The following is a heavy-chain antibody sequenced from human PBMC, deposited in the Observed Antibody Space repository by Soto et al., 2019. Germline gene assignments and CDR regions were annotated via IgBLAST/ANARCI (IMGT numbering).Heavy chain of an antibody. CDR1: GYSISSGYY. CDR2: IYHSGGT. V-gene: IGHV4-38-2*02. CDR3: ARDPGNWFDP. J-gene: IGHJ5*02. Sequence: ETLSLTCTVSGYSISSGYYWCWIRQPPGKGLEWIGSIYHSGGTYYNPSLKSRVTISVDTSKKQFSLKLSSVTDADTDVYYCARDPGNWFDPWGQGTLVTVSS.